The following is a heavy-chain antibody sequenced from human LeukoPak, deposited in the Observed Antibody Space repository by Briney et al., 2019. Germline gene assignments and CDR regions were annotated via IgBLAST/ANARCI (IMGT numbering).Heavy chain of an antibody. CDR3: ARGPGKYQLLLGWFDP. CDR1: GYSFTSYW. J-gene: IGHJ5*02. CDR2: IYPGDSDT. D-gene: IGHD2-2*01. V-gene: IGHV5-51*01. Sequence: GESPKISCKGSGYSFTSYWIGWVRQMPGKGLEWVGIIYPGDSDTRYSPSFQGQVTISADKSISTAYLQWSSLKASDTAMDYCARGPGKYQLLLGWFDPWGQGTLVTVSS.